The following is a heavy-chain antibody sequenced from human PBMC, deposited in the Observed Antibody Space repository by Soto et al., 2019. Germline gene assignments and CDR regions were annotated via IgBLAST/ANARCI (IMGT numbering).Heavy chain of an antibody. CDR1: GLTFDVYA. Sequence: ESVGGWVQPGRSLRLSCAASGLTFDVYAMHWVRQAPGKGLEWVSGINYNSGSVGYADSVKGRFTISRDNAKNSLHLQMNSLRAEDTAVYYCAKDISLRGWVYLVVEYWGQGTLVTVSP. V-gene: IGHV3-9*01. D-gene: IGHD6-13*01. CDR2: INYNSGSV. CDR3: AKDISLRGWVYLVVEY. J-gene: IGHJ4*02.